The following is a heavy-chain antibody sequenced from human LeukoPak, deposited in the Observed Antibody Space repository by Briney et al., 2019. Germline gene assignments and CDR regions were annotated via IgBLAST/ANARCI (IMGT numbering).Heavy chain of an antibody. CDR2: IDTNTGSP. CDR3: ARGHDTTGYFAY. J-gene: IGHJ4*02. Sequence: ASVKVSCKASGYTFTNYTIDWVRQAPGQGLEWMGWIDTNTGSPTYAQGFTRRFVFSLDTSVTTTYLQISSLEAEDTAVYFCARGHDTTGYFAYWGQGTLVTVSS. CDR1: GYTFTNYT. D-gene: IGHD3-22*01. V-gene: IGHV7-4-1*02.